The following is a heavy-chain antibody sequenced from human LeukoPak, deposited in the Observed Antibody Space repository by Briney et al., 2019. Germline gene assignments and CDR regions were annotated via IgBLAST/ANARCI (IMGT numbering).Heavy chain of an antibody. V-gene: IGHV4-34*01. J-gene: IGHJ4*02. CDR2: INHSGST. Sequence: SETLSLTCAVYGGSFSGYYWSWIRQPPGKGLEWIGEINHSGSTNYNPSLKSRVTISVDTSKNQFSLKLSSVTAADTAVYYCASSLHYFDYWGQGTLVTVPS. CDR1: GGSFSGYY. CDR3: ASSLHYFDY.